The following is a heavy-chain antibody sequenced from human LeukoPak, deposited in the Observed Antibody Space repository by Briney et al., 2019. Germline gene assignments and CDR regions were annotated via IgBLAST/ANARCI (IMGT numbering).Heavy chain of an antibody. CDR2: ISGSGGST. J-gene: IGHJ4*02. CDR1: GFTFSSYA. D-gene: IGHD2-15*01. V-gene: IGHV3-23*01. CDR3: YCSGGSWDDY. Sequence: GGSLRLSCAASGFTFSSYAMSWVRQAPGKGLEWVSAISGSGGSTYYADSVKGRFTISRDNSKNTLYLQMNSLRAEDTAVYYTYCSGGSWDDYWGQGTLVTVSS.